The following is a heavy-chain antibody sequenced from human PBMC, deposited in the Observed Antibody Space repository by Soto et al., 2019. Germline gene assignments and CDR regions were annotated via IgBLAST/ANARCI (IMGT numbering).Heavy chain of an antibody. D-gene: IGHD6-13*01. CDR2: IYPGDSDT. CDR3: AIRASSTMDY. CDR1: GYSFTSYW. Sequence: PGEPLKISCKGSGYSFTSYWIGWVSQMPGKGREWMGIIYPGDSDTRYSPSFQGQVTISADKSIRTAYLQSSSLKASDTAMYYCAIRASSTMDYWGQGTLVTDSS. J-gene: IGHJ4*02. V-gene: IGHV5-51*01.